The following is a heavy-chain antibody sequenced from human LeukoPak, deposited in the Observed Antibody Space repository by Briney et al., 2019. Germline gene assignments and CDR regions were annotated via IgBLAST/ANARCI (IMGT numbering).Heavy chain of an antibody. J-gene: IGHJ4*02. CDR3: AREGKGGSSSSYYFDY. CDR2: INPNSGGT. CDR1: GYTFTGYY. Sequence: ASVKVSCKASGYTFTGYYMHRMRQAPGQGLEWMGWINPNSGGTNYALKFQGRVTMTRDMSTSTVYMELSSLRSEDTAVYYCAREGKGGSSSSYYFDYWGQGTLVTVSS. V-gene: IGHV1-2*02. D-gene: IGHD6-6*01.